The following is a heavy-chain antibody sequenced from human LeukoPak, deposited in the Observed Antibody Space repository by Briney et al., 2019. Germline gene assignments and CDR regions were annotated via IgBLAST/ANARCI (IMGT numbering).Heavy chain of an antibody. J-gene: IGHJ4*02. CDR3: ARDGSSWLWPLPFDY. V-gene: IGHV3-53*01. Sequence: PGGSLRLSCAASGFTVSSNYMSWVRQAPGKGLEWVSVIYSGGSTYYADSVKGRFTISRDNSKNTLYLQMNNLRAEDTAVYYCARDGSSWLWPLPFDYWGQGTLVTVSS. D-gene: IGHD6-13*01. CDR1: GFTVSSNY. CDR2: IYSGGST.